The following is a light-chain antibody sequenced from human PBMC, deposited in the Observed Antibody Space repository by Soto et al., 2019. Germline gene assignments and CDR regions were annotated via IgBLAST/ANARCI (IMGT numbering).Light chain of an antibody. CDR3: MQALQTPWT. J-gene: IGKJ1*01. CDR2: WGS. Sequence: IVMTQSPLSLPVTPGEPASISCRSSQSLLHSSGYNSLDWYLQKPGQSPQLLIYWGSNRASGVPDRFSGSGSGTDFTLKISRVEADDVGVYYCMQALQTPWTFGQGTKVDIK. CDR1: QSLLHSSGYNS. V-gene: IGKV2-28*01.